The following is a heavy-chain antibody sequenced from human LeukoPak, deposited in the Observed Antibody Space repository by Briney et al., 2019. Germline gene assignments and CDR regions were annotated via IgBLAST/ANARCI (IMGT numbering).Heavy chain of an antibody. CDR2: ISSGSSYI. CDR3: ARERGYSGYDWGD. V-gene: IGHV3-21*01. J-gene: IGHJ4*02. Sequence: GGSLRLSCTASGFTFSSYSMNWVRQAPGKGLEWVSSISSGSSYIYYADSVKGRFTISRDNAKNSLYLQMNSLRAEDTAVYYCARERGYSGYDWGDWGQGTLVTVSS. CDR1: GFTFSSYS. D-gene: IGHD5-12*01.